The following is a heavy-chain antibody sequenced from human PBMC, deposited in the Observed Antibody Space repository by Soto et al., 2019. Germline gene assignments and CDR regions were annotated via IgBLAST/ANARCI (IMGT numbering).Heavy chain of an antibody. CDR1: GFTFSTYG. D-gene: IGHD3-22*01. Sequence: GGSLRLSCAASGFTFSTYGMHWVRQAPGKGLEWVAFISYDGSNKYYADSVKGRFTISRDNSKNTLYLQMSSLRSEDMVVYTCFPDYDSSGRGDSFDYWGQGTLVTVSS. V-gene: IGHV3-30*03. CDR2: ISYDGSNK. J-gene: IGHJ4*02. CDR3: FPDYDSSGRGDSFDY.